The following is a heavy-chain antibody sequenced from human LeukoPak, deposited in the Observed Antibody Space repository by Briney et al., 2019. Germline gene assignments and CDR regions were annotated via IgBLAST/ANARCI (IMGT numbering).Heavy chain of an antibody. CDR2: INHSGST. J-gene: IGHJ4*02. CDR3: ARGLEWELSY. D-gene: IGHD1-26*01. V-gene: IGHV4-34*01. CDR1: GGSFSGYY. Sequence: SETLSLTCAVYGGSFSGYYWSWIRQPPGKGLEWIGEINHSGSTNYNPSPKSRVTISVGTSKNQFSLKLSSVTAADTAVYYCARGLEWELSYWGQGTLVTVSS.